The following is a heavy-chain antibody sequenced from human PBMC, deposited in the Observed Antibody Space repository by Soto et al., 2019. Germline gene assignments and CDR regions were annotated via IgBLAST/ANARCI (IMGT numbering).Heavy chain of an antibody. J-gene: IGHJ4*02. D-gene: IGHD3-22*01. CDR1: GGSISSYY. V-gene: IGHV4-59*01. Sequence: PSETLSLTCTVSGGSISSYYWSWIRQPPGKGLEWIGYIYYSGSTNYNPSLKSRVTISVDTSKNQFSLKLSSVTAADTAVYYGARLPPYYYDSSGSFDYWGQGTLVTVSS. CDR2: IYYSGST. CDR3: ARLPPYYYDSSGSFDY.